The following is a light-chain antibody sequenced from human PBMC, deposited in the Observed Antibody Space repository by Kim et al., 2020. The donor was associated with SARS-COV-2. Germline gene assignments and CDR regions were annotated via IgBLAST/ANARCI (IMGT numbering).Light chain of an antibody. CDR2: GKN. CDR3: NSRDNSGDHVV. J-gene: IGLJ2*01. Sequence: ALGQTVTITGQGDSLRTDYASWYQQKPGQAPFLVIYGKNTRPSGIPDRFSGSSSGNTASLTVTGAQAVDEADYYCNSRDNSGDHVVFGGGTQLTVL. CDR1: SLRTDY. V-gene: IGLV3-19*01.